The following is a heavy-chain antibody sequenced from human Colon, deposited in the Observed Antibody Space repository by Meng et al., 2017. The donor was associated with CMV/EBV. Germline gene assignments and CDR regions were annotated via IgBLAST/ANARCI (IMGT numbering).Heavy chain of an antibody. J-gene: IGHJ4*02. CDR2: IIPIFGTA. CDR3: ARQNGGNSPYYFDY. Sequence: SVKVSCKASGGTFSSYAISWVRQAPGQGLEWMGGIIPIFGTANYAQKFQGRVTITTDESTSTAYMELSSLRSEDTAAYYCARQNGGNSPYYFDYWGQGTLVTVSS. CDR1: GGTFSSYA. D-gene: IGHD4-23*01. V-gene: IGHV1-69*05.